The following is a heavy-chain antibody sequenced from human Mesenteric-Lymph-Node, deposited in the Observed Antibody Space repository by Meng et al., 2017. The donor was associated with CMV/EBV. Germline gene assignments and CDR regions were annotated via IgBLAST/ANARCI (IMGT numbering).Heavy chain of an antibody. Sequence: FAASGFTFSSYAMSWVRQAPGKGLEWVSAISGSGGSTYYADSVKGRFTISRDNSKNTLYLQMDSLRAEDTAIYYCAKEYNSKGYFDFWGQGTLVTVSS. CDR3: AKEYNSKGYFDF. CDR1: GFTFSSYA. V-gene: IGHV3-23*01. CDR2: ISGSGGST. J-gene: IGHJ4*02. D-gene: IGHD6-19*01.